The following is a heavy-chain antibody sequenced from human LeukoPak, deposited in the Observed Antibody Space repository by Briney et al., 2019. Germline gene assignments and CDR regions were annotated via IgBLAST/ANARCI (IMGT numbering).Heavy chain of an antibody. CDR3: AKAKTGDPFYYFDY. Sequence: PGGSLRLSCAASGFTFSSYAMSWVRQAPGKGLEWVSAISGSGGSTCYADSVKGRFTISRDNSKNTLYPQMNSLRAEDTAVYYCAKAKTGDPFYYFDYWGQGTLVTVSS. J-gene: IGHJ4*02. V-gene: IGHV3-23*01. CDR2: ISGSGGST. CDR1: GFTFSSYA. D-gene: IGHD7-27*01.